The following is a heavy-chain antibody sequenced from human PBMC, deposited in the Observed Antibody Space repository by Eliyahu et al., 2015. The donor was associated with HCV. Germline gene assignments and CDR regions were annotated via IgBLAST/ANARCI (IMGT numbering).Heavy chain of an antibody. Sequence: EVQLLESGGGLVXPGGSXXLSXVASGFTFSAXAMTWVRQAPGKGLEWVSAIRGGGVGTFYADSVMGRFTISRDNSKNTLYLQMNRLRAEDTAVYXCAKDIQWLVTFDSWGLGTLVTVS. CDR1: GFTFSAXA. D-gene: IGHD6-19*01. V-gene: IGHV3-23*01. CDR2: IRGGGVGT. CDR3: AKDIQWLVTFDS. J-gene: IGHJ4*02.